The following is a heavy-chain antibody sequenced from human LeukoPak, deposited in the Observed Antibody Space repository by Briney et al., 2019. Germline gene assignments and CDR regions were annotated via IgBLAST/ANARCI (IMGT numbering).Heavy chain of an antibody. D-gene: IGHD4/OR15-4a*01. CDR3: AHSVIPVRDKSGSILRVLTRGPYFDY. J-gene: IGHJ4*02. CDR2: IFWDDDK. V-gene: IGHV2-5*02. Sequence: SGPTLVNPTQTLTLTCSFSGFSLTTSGVGVGWIRQPPGQALEWLALIFWDDDKRYSPSLRSRLTITKDTSKNQVVLTMTNMDPVDTATYYCAHSVIPVRDKSGSILRVLTRGPYFDYWGQGTLVTVSS. CDR1: GFSLTTSGVG.